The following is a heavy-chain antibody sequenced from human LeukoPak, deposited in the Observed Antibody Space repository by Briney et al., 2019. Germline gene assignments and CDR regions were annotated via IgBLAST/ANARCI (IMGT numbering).Heavy chain of an antibody. CDR1: GGTFSSYA. CDR2: IIPIFGTA. CDR3: ARDEGLTTPGVWFDP. D-gene: IGHD4-17*01. J-gene: IGHJ5*02. V-gene: IGHV1-69*13. Sequence: GASVKVSCKAPGGTFSSYAISWVRQAPGQGLEWMGGIIPIFGTANYAQKFQGRVTITADESTSTAYMELSSLRSEDTAVYYCARDEGLTTPGVWFDPWGQGTLVTVSS.